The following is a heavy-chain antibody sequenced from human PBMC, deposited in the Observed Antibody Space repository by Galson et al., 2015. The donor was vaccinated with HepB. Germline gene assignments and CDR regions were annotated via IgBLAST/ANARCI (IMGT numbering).Heavy chain of an antibody. D-gene: IGHD3-10*01. CDR1: GFTFSSYS. CDR2: ISGSGGST. CDR3: AKGGLWFGDSDY. V-gene: IGHV3-23*01. J-gene: IGHJ4*02. Sequence: SLRLSCAASGFTFSSYSMNWVRQAPGKGLEWVSAISGSGGSTYYADSVKGRFTISRDNSKNTLYLQMNSLRAEDTAVYYCAKGGLWFGDSDYWGQGTLVTVSS.